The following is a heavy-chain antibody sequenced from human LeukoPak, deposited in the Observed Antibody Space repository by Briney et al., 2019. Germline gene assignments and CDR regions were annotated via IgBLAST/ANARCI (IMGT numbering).Heavy chain of an antibody. Sequence: ASVKVSCKASGYTFTSYDINWVRQATGQGLEWMGWMNPNSGNTGYAQKFQGRVTMTRNTSISTAYMELSSLRSEDTAVYYCAILAYCGGDCYSIIDYWGQGTLVTVSS. D-gene: IGHD2-21*01. CDR1: GYTFTSYD. CDR3: AILAYCGGDCYSIIDY. V-gene: IGHV1-8*01. CDR2: MNPNSGNT. J-gene: IGHJ4*02.